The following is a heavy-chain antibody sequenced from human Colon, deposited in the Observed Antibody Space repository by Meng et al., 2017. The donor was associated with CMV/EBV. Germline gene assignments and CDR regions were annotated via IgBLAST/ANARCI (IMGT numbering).Heavy chain of an antibody. CDR1: GFTFSNSYT. Sequence: GGSLRLSCVGSGFTFSNSYTMHWVRQAPGRGLEWVSSISSSSTYIYYADSVRGRFTISRDNAKNSLYLQMNSLRAEDTAVYYCARDARGSYYFDYWGQGTLVTVSS. CDR3: ARDARGSYYFDY. D-gene: IGHD1-26*01. J-gene: IGHJ4*02. CDR2: ISSSSTYI. V-gene: IGHV3-21*01.